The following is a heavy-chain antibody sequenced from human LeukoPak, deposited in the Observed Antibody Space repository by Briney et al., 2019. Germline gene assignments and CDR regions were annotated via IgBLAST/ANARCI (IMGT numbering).Heavy chain of an antibody. CDR1: GFTFSSYA. V-gene: IGHV3-23*01. CDR3: AKVPGILASYRDLFGY. CDR2: ISGSGGST. Sequence: GSLSLSCAASGFTFSSYAMSWVRQAPGQGLEWVSAISGSGGSTYYADSVKGRFTISRDNSKNTLYLQMNSLRAEDTAVYYCAKVPGILASYRDLFGYWGQGSLVTVS. D-gene: IGHD3-9*01. J-gene: IGHJ4*02.